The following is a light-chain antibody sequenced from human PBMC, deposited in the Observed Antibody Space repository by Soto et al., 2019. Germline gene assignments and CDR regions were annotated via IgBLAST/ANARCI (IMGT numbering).Light chain of an antibody. CDR1: QSVSSSY. V-gene: IGKV3-20*01. CDR3: QQYGSSPWT. Sequence: EIVLSQSPGTLSLSTGERATLSCRASQSVSSSYLAWYQQKPGQAPRLLIYGASGRATGIPDRFSGSGSGTDFTLTISRLEPEDFAVYYCQQYGSSPWTFGQGTKVDIK. J-gene: IGKJ1*01. CDR2: GAS.